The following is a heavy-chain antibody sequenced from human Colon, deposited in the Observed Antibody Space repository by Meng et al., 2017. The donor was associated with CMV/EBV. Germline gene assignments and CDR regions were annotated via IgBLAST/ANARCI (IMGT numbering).Heavy chain of an antibody. V-gene: IGHV3-43D*03. CDR2: VSWDGVTN. CDR3: AKVEGSTSNFYYFGMHV. CDR1: GFSFDHYA. D-gene: IGHD3-10*01. Sequence: GGSLRLSCVVSGFSFDHYAVHWVRHAPGKGLEWVSLVSWDGVTNYYGDSVKGRFTISRDKKKNTLFLQMNNLRPEDTAVYYCAKVEGSTSNFYYFGMHVWGQGTTVTVSS. J-gene: IGHJ6*02.